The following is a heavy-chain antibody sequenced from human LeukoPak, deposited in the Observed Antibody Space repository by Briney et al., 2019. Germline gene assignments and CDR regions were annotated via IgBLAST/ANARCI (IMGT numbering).Heavy chain of an antibody. Sequence: SETLSLTCTVSGGSISSSSYYWGWIRQPPGKGLKWIGSIYYSASTYYNPSLKSRVTISVDTSKNQFSLKLSSVTAADTAVYYCARGDYYDSSGYHYWGQGTLVTVSS. CDR3: ARGDYYDSSGYHY. D-gene: IGHD3-22*01. V-gene: IGHV4-39*07. CDR1: GGSISSSSYY. CDR2: IYYSAST. J-gene: IGHJ4*02.